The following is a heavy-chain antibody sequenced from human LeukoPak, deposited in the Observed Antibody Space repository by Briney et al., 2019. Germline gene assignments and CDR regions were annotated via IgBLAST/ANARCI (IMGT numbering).Heavy chain of an antibody. D-gene: IGHD1-26*01. V-gene: IGHV4-39*01. Sequence: PSETLSLTCTVSGGSISSSSYYWGWIRQSPGKGLEWIGSIYYSGSTYYNPSLKSRVTISVDTSKNQFSLKLSSVTAADTAVYYCARHSIVGAAYYYYGMDVWGQGTTVTVSS. CDR2: IYYSGST. J-gene: IGHJ6*02. CDR3: ARHSIVGAAYYYYGMDV. CDR1: GGSISSSSYY.